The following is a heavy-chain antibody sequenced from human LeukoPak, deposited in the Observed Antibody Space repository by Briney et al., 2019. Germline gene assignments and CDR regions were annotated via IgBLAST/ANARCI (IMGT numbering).Heavy chain of an antibody. CDR2: ISGSGGST. CDR3: AKDNEITYYDILTGLWYFDY. Sequence: GGSLRLSCAASGFTFSSYAMSWVRQAPGKGLEWVSAISGSGGSTYYADSVKGRFTISRDNSKNTLYLQMNSLRAEDTAVYYCAKDNEITYYDILTGLWYFDYWGQEPWSPSPQ. CDR1: GFTFSSYA. V-gene: IGHV3-23*01. J-gene: IGHJ4*01. D-gene: IGHD3-9*01.